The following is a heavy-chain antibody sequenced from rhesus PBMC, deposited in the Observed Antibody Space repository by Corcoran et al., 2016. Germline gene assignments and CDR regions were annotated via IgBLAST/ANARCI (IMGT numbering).Heavy chain of an antibody. CDR2: FYGSSTNT. J-gene: IGHJ4*01. V-gene: IGHV4S10*01. Sequence: QVQLQESGPGVVKPSETLSLTCAVSGGSISDSYRWSWIRQPPGKGLEWIGYFYGSSTNTNYNPSLKMRVTISKDTSKNQFSLKLSSVTAADTAVYYCARDEYCSSTYCSSSFDYWGQGVLVTVSS. CDR3: ARDEYCSSTYCSSSFDY. CDR1: GGSISDSYR. D-gene: IGHD2-15*01.